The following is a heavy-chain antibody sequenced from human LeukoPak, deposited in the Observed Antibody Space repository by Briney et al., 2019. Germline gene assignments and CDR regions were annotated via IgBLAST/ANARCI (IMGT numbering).Heavy chain of an antibody. V-gene: IGHV4-39*01. J-gene: IGHJ4*02. CDR2: TYYSGST. CDR1: GGSISSSSYY. D-gene: IGHD3-10*01. Sequence: SETLSLTCTVSGGSISSSSYYWGWIRQPPGKGLEWIGSTYYSGSTYYNPSLKSRVTISVDTSKNQFSLKLSSVTAADTAVYYCARCDYYGSGSYSYFDYWGQGTLVTVSS. CDR3: ARCDYYGSGSYSYFDY.